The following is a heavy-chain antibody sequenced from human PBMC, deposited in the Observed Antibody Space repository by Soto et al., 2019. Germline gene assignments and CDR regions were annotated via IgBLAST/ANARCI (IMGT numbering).Heavy chain of an antibody. CDR1: GGSISSGGYS. CDR2: IYHSGST. Sequence: SETLSLTCAVSGGSISSGGYSWSWIRQPPGKGLEWIGYIYHSGSTYYNPSLKSRVTISVDRSKNEFSLKLSSVTAADTAVYYCARVRRAFDIWGQGTMVTVSS. CDR3: ARVRRAFDI. J-gene: IGHJ3*02. V-gene: IGHV4-30-2*01.